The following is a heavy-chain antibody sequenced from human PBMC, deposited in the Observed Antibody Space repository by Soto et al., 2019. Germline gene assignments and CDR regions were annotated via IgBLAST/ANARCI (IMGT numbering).Heavy chain of an antibody. CDR2: IHYGGTT. J-gene: IGHJ5*02. CDR1: GGSISSDKYY. Sequence: QEQLQESGPGLVKPSQTLSLTCTVSGGSISSDKYYWSWIRQSPGKGLEWIGNIHYGGTTYYTPSLTTRLSISVDTSTNQFSLKLTSVTAADTAVYFCAREDKHLKRRRWFGLWGQGTLVTVSS. CDR3: AREDKHLKRRRWFGL. V-gene: IGHV4-30-4*01.